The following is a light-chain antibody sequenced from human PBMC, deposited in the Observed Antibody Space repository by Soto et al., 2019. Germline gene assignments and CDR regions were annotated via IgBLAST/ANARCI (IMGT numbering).Light chain of an antibody. CDR3: QQYGSSPRELT. J-gene: IGKJ4*01. Sequence: EIVLTQSPGTLSLSPGERATLSCRASQSVGSSYLAWYQQKPGQAPRLLIYGASSRATGIPDRFSGSGSGTDFTLTISRLEPEDFAVYYCQQYGSSPRELTFGGGTKVEIK. V-gene: IGKV3-20*01. CDR2: GAS. CDR1: QSVGSSY.